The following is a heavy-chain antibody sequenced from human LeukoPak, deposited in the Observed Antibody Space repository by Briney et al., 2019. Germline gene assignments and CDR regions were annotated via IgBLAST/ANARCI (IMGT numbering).Heavy chain of an antibody. CDR3: ARGNRDYGDYYDY. Sequence: GGSLRLSCAASGFTFSSYAMSWVRQAPGKGLEWVSAISGSGGSTYYADSVKGRFTISRDNAKNSLYLQMNSLRAEDTAVYYCARGNRDYGDYYDYWGQGTLVTVSS. CDR1: GFTFSSYA. CDR2: ISGSGGST. V-gene: IGHV3-23*01. D-gene: IGHD4-17*01. J-gene: IGHJ4*02.